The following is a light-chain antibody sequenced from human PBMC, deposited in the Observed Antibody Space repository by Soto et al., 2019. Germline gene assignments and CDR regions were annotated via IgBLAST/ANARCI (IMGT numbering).Light chain of an antibody. Sequence: EIVLTQSPGTLSLSPGERATLSCRASQGVGSFLAWYQQRPGQAPRLLIYDASNRATGIPARFSGSGSGTVFTLTISRLEPEDVALYYCQQRGNWPTFGQGTRLEIK. V-gene: IGKV3-11*01. J-gene: IGKJ5*01. CDR2: DAS. CDR3: QQRGNWPT. CDR1: QGVGSF.